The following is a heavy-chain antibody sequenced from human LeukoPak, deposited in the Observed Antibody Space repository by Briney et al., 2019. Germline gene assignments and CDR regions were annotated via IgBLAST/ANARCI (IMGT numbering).Heavy chain of an antibody. V-gene: IGHV1-3*01. CDR3: ARDVDTALSWFDP. J-gene: IGHJ5*02. CDR1: GYTFSNYA. CDR2: INAGNGNT. D-gene: IGHD5-18*01. Sequence: ASVKVSCKASGYTFSNYAMHWVRQAPGQRLEWMGWINAGNGNTKYSQEFQGRVTITRDTSASTAYMELRSLRSDDTAVYYCARDVDTALSWFDPWGQGTLVTVSS.